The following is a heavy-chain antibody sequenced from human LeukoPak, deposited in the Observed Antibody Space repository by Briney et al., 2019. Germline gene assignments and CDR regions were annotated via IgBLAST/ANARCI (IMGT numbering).Heavy chain of an antibody. D-gene: IGHD3-3*01. V-gene: IGHV1-8*01. CDR1: GYTFTSYD. Sequence: GASVKVSCKASGYTFTSYDINWVRQATGQGLEWMGWMNPNSGNTGYAQKFQGRVTMTRNTSISTAYMELSSLRSEDTAVYYCARARDFWSGPPYFGAWGQGTLVTVSS. CDR2: MNPNSGNT. CDR3: ARARDFWSGPPYFGA. J-gene: IGHJ5*02.